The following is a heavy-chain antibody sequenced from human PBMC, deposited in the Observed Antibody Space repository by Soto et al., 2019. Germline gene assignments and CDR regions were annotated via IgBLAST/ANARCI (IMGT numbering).Heavy chain of an antibody. Sequence: ASVKVSCKASGYTFTDYYMHWVRQAPGQGLEWMGWINPKSGGTYYAQKFQGRVTMTRDTSINTVYMELSRLTSDDTAVYYCSKGLWTVGHCSGGSCYDGMDVWGQGTTVTVSS. CDR2: INPKSGGT. J-gene: IGHJ6*02. CDR1: GYTFTDYY. D-gene: IGHD2-15*01. CDR3: SKGLWTVGHCSGGSCYDGMDV. V-gene: IGHV1-2*02.